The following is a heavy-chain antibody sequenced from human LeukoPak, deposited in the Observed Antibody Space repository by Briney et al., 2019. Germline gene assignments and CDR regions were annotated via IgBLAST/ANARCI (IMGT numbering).Heavy chain of an antibody. CDR3: AREVYSSSWYGGVNWFDP. CDR1: GGSISSYY. Sequence: SETLSLTCTVSGGSISSYYWSWIRQPPGKGLGWIGYIYYSGSTNYNPSLKSRVTISVDTSKNQFSLKLSSVTAADTAVYYCAREVYSSSWYGGVNWFDPWGQGTLVTVSS. D-gene: IGHD6-13*01. CDR2: IYYSGST. J-gene: IGHJ5*02. V-gene: IGHV4-59*01.